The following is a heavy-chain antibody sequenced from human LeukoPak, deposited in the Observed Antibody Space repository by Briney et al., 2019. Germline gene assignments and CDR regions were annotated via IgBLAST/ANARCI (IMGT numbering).Heavy chain of an antibody. J-gene: IGHJ4*02. CDR2: ISSSSGTI. V-gene: IGHV3-48*01. CDR3: AGLYCSSTSCNGDSDY. D-gene: IGHD2-2*01. Sequence: GGSLRLSCAASGFTFSSYGMHWVRQAPGKGLEWVSYISSSSGTIYYADSVKGRFTISRDNAKNSLYLQMNSLRAEDTSVYYCAGLYCSSTSCNGDSDYWGQGTLVTVSS. CDR1: GFTFSSYG.